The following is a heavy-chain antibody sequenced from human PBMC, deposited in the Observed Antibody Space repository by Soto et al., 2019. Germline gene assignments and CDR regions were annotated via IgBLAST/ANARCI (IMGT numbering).Heavy chain of an antibody. V-gene: IGHV5-51*01. Sequence: GESLKISCKGSGYSFTHYWIGWVRQMPGKGLEWKGIIYPGDSDTRYSPSFQGQVTISADKSISTAYLQWSSLKASDTAMYYCARPRIAVPGTREEAFDYWGQGTLVTV. CDR3: ARPRIAVPGTREEAFDY. J-gene: IGHJ4*02. CDR2: IYPGDSDT. CDR1: GYSFTHYW. D-gene: IGHD6-19*01.